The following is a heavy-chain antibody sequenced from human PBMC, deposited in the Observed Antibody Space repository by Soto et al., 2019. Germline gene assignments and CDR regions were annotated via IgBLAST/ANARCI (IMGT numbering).Heavy chain of an antibody. J-gene: IGHJ6*02. V-gene: IGHV4-59*01. CDR1: GGSISSYY. CDR3: ARLKWELLSYYYYGMDV. Sequence: PSETLSLTCTVSGGSISSYYWSWIRQPPGKGLEWIGYIYYSGSTNYNPSLKSRVTISVDTSKNQFSLKLSSVTAADTAVYYCARLKWELLSYYYYGMDVWGQGTTVTAP. D-gene: IGHD1-26*01. CDR2: IYYSGST.